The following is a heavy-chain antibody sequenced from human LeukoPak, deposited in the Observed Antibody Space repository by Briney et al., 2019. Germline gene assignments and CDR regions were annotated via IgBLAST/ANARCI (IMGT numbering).Heavy chain of an antibody. D-gene: IGHD6-19*01. CDR3: ATVPPEGYSSGWYGGY. V-gene: IGHV1-24*01. CDR2: FDPEDGET. Sequence: ASVKVSCKVSGYTLTELSMHWVRQAPGKGLEWMGGFDPEDGETIYAQKFQGRVTMTEDTSTDTAYMELSSLRSEDTAVYYCATVPPEGYSSGWYGGYWGQGTLVTVSS. J-gene: IGHJ4*02. CDR1: GYTLTELS.